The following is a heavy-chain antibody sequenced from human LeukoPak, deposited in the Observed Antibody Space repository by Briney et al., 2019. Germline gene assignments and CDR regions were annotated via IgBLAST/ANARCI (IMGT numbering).Heavy chain of an antibody. D-gene: IGHD5-18*01. Sequence: GGSLRLSCAASGFTFSSYWMSWVRQAPGKGLEWVANIRHDGSEKYYVDSVKGRFTISRDNAKDSLYLQMNSLRAEDTAVYYCARGGSRQYNSWGQGTLVTVSS. CDR2: IRHDGSEK. V-gene: IGHV3-7*01. J-gene: IGHJ4*02. CDR3: ARGGSRQYNS. CDR1: GFTFSSYW.